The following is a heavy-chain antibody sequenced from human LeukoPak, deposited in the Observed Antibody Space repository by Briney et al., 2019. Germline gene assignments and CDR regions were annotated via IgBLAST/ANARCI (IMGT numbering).Heavy chain of an antibody. D-gene: IGHD6-6*01. CDR1: GGSISSYY. V-gene: IGHV4-59*01. CDR2: IYYSGST. Sequence: KPSETLSLTCTVSGGSISSYYWSWIRQPPGKGLEWIGYIYYSGSTNYNPSLKSRVTISVDTSKNQFSLKLSSVTAADTAVYYCAREGDLSSFHGGFQHWGQGTLVTVSS. J-gene: IGHJ1*01. CDR3: AREGDLSSFHGGFQH.